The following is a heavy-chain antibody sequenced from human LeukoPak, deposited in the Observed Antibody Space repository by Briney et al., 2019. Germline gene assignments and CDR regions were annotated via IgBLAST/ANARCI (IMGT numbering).Heavy chain of an antibody. D-gene: IGHD2-2*01. J-gene: IGHJ4*02. V-gene: IGHV3-7*03. Sequence: GGSLRLSCAASGFTFSGYWMSWVRQAPGKGLEWVANIKHDGSEKYFVDSVKGRFTISRDNAKNSLFLQMNTLRAEDTAVYYCAKRVLPAYNDYWGQGTLVTVSS. CDR3: AKRVLPAYNDY. CDR1: GFTFSGYW. CDR2: IKHDGSEK.